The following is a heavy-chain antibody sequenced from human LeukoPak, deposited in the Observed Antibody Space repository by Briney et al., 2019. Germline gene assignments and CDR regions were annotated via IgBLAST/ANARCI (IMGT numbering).Heavy chain of an antibody. V-gene: IGHV4-34*01. Sequence: SETLSLTCAVYGGSFSGYYWSWIRQPPGKGLEWIGEINHSGSTSYNPSLKSRVTVSVFTSKNQFSLKLSSVNAADTAVYYCARQREGYFDLWGRGTLVTVSS. CDR3: ARQREGYFDL. CDR2: INHSGST. CDR1: GGSFSGYY. J-gene: IGHJ2*01.